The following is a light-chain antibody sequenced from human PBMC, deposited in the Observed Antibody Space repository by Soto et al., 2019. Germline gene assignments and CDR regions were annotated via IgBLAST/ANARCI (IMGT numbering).Light chain of an antibody. Sequence: DIQMTQSPYSLSASVGDRVTITCRASQRIDNYLNWYQQKPGKAPNLVIYAVASLQGGVPSRFSVNASGTDFTLTISRLQPEDFATYYCQQTYDTPTTFGQGTKLE. V-gene: IGKV1-39*01. CDR3: QQTYDTPTT. CDR2: AVA. J-gene: IGKJ2*01. CDR1: QRIDNY.